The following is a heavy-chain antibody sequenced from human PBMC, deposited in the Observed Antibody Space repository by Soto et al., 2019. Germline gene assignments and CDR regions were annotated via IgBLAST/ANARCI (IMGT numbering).Heavy chain of an antibody. J-gene: IGHJ4*02. V-gene: IGHV1-18*01. D-gene: IGHD2-15*01. CDR1: GYTFTSYG. CDR2: ISAYNGNT. Sequence: GASVKVSCKASGYTFTSYGISWVRQAPGQGLEWMGWISAYNGNTNYAQKLQGRVTMTTDTSAGTAYMELRSLRSDDTAVYYCARGATDIVVVVAATPEGFDYWGQGTLVTVSS. CDR3: ARGATDIVVVVAATPEGFDY.